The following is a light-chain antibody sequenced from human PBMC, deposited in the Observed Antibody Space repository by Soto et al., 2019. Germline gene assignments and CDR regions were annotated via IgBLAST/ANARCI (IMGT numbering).Light chain of an antibody. CDR2: SNN. CDR1: RSSIGSNT. Sequence: QSVLTQPPSASGTPGQRVTISCSGSRSSIGSNTVNWYQHLPGMAPKLLIYSNNHRPSGVPDRFSASKAGASASLAISGLQSGDEGDYYCSSYAGSSNVFGTGTKLTVL. J-gene: IGLJ1*01. CDR3: SSYAGSSNV. V-gene: IGLV1-44*01.